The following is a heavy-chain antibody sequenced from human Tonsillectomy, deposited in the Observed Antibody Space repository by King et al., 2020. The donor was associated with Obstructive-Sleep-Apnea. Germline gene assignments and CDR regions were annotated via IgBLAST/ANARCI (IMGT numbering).Heavy chain of an antibody. D-gene: IGHD3-22*01. CDR3: ARTLPYDSSGYPFDY. CDR1: GGSISSGGYY. V-gene: IGHV4-31*03. J-gene: IGHJ4*02. Sequence: QLQESGPGLVKPSQTLSLTCTVSGGSISSGGYYWSWIRQTPGKGLQWIGYIDYSGCTTYTPSLKRRVTISVDTSKNQFSLKLSSVTAADTAVYYCARTLPYDSSGYPFDYWGQGTLVTVSS. CDR2: IDYSGCT.